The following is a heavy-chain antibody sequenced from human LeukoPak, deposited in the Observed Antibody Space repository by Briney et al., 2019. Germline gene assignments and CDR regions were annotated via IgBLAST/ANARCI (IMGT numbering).Heavy chain of an antibody. CDR3: ARVRSRDLDY. V-gene: IGHV3-30*01. CDR1: GFTFSSYT. D-gene: IGHD3-10*01. CDR2: ISYDGSNE. Sequence: GGSLRLSCAASGFTFSSYTMNWVRQAPGKGLEWVAVISYDGSNEYYADSVKGRFTISRDNSKNTLYLQMNSLRPEDTAVYFCARVRSRDLDYWGQGTLVTVSS. J-gene: IGHJ4*02.